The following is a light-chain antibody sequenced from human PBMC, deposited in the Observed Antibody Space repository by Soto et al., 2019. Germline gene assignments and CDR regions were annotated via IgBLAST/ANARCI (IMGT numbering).Light chain of an antibody. V-gene: IGLV2-11*01. Sequence: QSVLTQPRSVSGSPGQSVTISCTGTNSDVGGYNYVSWYQQHPGKAPKFMIYDVNKRPSGVPDRFSGSKSGNTASLTISGLQAEDEADYYCCSYAGRYTVLFGGGTKLTVL. CDR1: NSDVGGYNY. CDR3: CSYAGRYTVL. J-gene: IGLJ2*01. CDR2: DVN.